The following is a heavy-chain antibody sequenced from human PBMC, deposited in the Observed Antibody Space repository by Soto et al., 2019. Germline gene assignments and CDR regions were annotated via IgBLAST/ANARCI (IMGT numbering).Heavy chain of an antibody. Sequence: LRFSCAASGFTFSSYAMSWVRLAPGKGLEWVSAISGSGGSTYYADSVKGRFTISRDNSKNTLYLQMNSLRAEDTAVYYCAKPLGGLYPYYFDYWGQGTLVTVSS. V-gene: IGHV3-23*01. CDR1: GFTFSSYA. D-gene: IGHD3-3*01. J-gene: IGHJ4*02. CDR3: AKPLGGLYPYYFDY. CDR2: ISGSGGST.